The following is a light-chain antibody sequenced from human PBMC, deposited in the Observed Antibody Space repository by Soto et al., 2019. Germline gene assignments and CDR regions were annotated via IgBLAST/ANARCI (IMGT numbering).Light chain of an antibody. J-gene: IGLJ1*01. Sequence: QSVLTQPPSASGSPGQSVTISCTGTSSDVGGYDYVSWYQQHPGKAPKLMIYEVTIRPSGVSDRFSGSKSGHTASLTVSGLQAEDEADYYCSSYTGGNPSYSFGTGTKVTVL. V-gene: IGLV2-8*01. CDR3: SSYTGGNPSYS. CDR1: SSDVGGYDY. CDR2: EVT.